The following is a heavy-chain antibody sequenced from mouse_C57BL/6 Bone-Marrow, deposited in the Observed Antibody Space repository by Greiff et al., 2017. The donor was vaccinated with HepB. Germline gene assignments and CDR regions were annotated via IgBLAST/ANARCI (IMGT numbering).Heavy chain of an antibody. V-gene: IGHV5-17*01. J-gene: IGHJ3*01. CDR2: ISSGSSTI. CDR3: ARGLLRRLAY. D-gene: IGHD2-3*01. Sequence: EVKLMESGGGLVKPGGSLKLSCAASGFTFRDYGMHWVRQAPEKGLEWVAYISSGSSTIYYADTVKGRFTISRDNAKNTLFLQMTSLRSEDTAMYYCARGLLRRLAYWGQGTLVTVSA. CDR1: GFTFRDYG.